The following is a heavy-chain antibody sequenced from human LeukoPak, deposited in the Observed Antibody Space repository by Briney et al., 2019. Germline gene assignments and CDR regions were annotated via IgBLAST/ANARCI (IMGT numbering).Heavy chain of an antibody. Sequence: PGGSLRLSCAASGFTFSSYSMNWVRQAPGKGLEWVSSISSSSSYIYYADSVKGRFTISRDNAKNSLYLQMNSLRAEDTAVYYCAREVYYYDSSGFYYSGGFGYWGQGTLLTVSS. CDR1: GFTFSSYS. CDR3: AREVYYYDSSGFYYSGGFGY. D-gene: IGHD3-22*01. J-gene: IGHJ4*02. CDR2: ISSSSSYI. V-gene: IGHV3-21*01.